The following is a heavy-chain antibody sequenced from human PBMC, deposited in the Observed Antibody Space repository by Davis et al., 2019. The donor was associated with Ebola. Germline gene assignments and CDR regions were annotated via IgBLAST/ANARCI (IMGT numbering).Heavy chain of an antibody. CDR1: GFTFSDYY. CDR3: ARDTVTMVRGVIFYYYYGMDV. V-gene: IGHV3-11*01. Sequence: GESLKISCAASGFTFSDYYMSWIRQAPGKGLEWVSFISSSGSTIYYADSVKGRFTISRDNAKNSLYLQMNSLRAEDTAVYYCARDTVTMVRGVIFYYYYGMDVWGQGTTVTVSS. CDR2: ISSSGSTI. D-gene: IGHD3-10*01. J-gene: IGHJ6*02.